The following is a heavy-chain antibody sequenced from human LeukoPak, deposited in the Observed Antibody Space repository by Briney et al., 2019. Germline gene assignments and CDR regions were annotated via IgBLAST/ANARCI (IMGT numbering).Heavy chain of an antibody. J-gene: IGHJ4*02. Sequence: GGSLRLSCTTSGFTFSSYALSWVRQAPGKGLEWVSGIRVSGSTYYPDSVKGRFTISRDNAKNSLYLQMNSLRAEDTAVYYCARADCSSTRCSYYFDYWGQGTLVTVSS. CDR1: GFTFSSYA. CDR3: ARADCSSTRCSYYFDY. CDR2: IRVSGST. V-gene: IGHV3-21*03. D-gene: IGHD2-2*01.